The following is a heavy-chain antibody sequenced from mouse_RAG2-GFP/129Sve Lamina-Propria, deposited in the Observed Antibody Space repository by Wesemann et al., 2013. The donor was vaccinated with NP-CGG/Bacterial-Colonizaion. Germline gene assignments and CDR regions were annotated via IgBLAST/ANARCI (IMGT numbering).Heavy chain of an antibody. D-gene: IGHD4-1*01. J-gene: IGHJ3*01. Sequence: EVQLQQSGPELVKPGASVKIPCKASGYTFTDYNMDWVKQSHGKSLEWIGDINPNNGGTSYNQKFKGKATLTVDKSSSTAYMELRSLTSEDSAVYYCAELTGILAYWGQGTLVTVSA. V-gene: IGHV1-18*01. CDR2: INPNNGGT. CDR1: GYTFTDYN. CDR3: AELTGILAY.